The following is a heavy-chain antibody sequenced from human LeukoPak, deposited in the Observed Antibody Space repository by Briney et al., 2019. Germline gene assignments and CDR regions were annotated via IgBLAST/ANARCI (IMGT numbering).Heavy chain of an antibody. V-gene: IGHV4-38-2*02. Sequence: PSETLSLTCTVSGYSISSGYYWGWTRQPPGKGLEWIGNIYHSGSTYYNPSLKSRVTISVDTSKNQFSLKLTSVTATDTAVYYCARSRRSWSTFDYWGQGTLVTISS. CDR3: ARSRRSWSTFDY. J-gene: IGHJ4*02. CDR2: IYHSGST. D-gene: IGHD6-13*01. CDR1: GYSISSGYY.